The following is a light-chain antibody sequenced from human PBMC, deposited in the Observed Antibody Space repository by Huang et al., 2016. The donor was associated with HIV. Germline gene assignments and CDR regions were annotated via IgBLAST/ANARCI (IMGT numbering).Light chain of an antibody. CDR2: DTT. CDR1: QSVSSY. J-gene: IGKJ2*01. CDR3: QQRGDWPYT. Sequence: EIVLTQSPATLSLSPGERAHLSCRASQSVSSYLAWYQQPPGESPRLLMYDTTNRATGIPARFGGSGSGTDFTLTISSLEPEDFAVYYCQQRGDWPYTFGQGTKLEIK. V-gene: IGKV3-11*01.